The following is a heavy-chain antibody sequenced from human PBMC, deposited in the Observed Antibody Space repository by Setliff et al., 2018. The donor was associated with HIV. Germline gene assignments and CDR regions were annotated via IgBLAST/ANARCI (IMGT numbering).Heavy chain of an antibody. CDR1: GFTFSSSW. CDR3: GRDPAFGAFDI. V-gene: IGHV3-7*04. Sequence: GESLKISCAASGFTFSSSWMTWVRQAPGRGLEYVAGMNRDGSEKGYADSVKGRFSISRDNAKNSLYLQMSSLRTEDTAVYFCGRDPAFGAFDIWGQGTMVTVSS. D-gene: IGHD3-10*01. CDR2: MNRDGSEK. J-gene: IGHJ3*02.